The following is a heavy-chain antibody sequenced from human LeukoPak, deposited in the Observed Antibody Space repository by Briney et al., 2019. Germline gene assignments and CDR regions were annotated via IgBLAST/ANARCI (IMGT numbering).Heavy chain of an antibody. Sequence: SQTLSLTCAISGDSFSSNSAAWNWIRQSPSRGLEWLGRTYYRSKWYNDYAVSVKSRITINPDTSKNQFSLQLNSVTPEDTAVYYCAREGSPRGVPAANPFFDYWGQGTLVTVSS. D-gene: IGHD2-2*01. CDR1: GDSFSSNSAA. CDR2: TYYRSKWYN. J-gene: IGHJ4*02. V-gene: IGHV6-1*01. CDR3: AREGSPRGVPAANPFFDY.